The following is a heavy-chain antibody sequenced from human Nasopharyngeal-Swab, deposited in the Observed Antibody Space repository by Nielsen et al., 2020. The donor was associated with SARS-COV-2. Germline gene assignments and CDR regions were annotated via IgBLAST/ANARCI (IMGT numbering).Heavy chain of an antibody. CDR3: AKDSLNILTGSGWFDP. CDR2: ISSSSSYI. D-gene: IGHD3-9*01. J-gene: IGHJ5*02. V-gene: IGHV3-21*04. Sequence: VRQAPGKGLEWVSSISSSSSYIYYADSVKGRFTISRDNAKNSLYLQMNSLRAEDTAVYYCAKDSLNILTGSGWFDPWGQGTQVTVSS.